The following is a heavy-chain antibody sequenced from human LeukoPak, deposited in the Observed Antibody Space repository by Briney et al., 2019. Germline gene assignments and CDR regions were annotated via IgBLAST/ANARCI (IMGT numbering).Heavy chain of an antibody. D-gene: IGHD2-15*01. Sequence: PGGSLRLSCAASGFSFSDYDMNWVRQAPGKGPEWVSYITSSGATKDYADSVKGRFTISRDNAKTSLYLQMNSLRVEDTAVYYCARELRIMALYYSYYIDVWGKGTPVTVSS. J-gene: IGHJ6*03. CDR3: ARELRIMALYYSYYIDV. CDR1: GFSFSDYD. V-gene: IGHV3-48*03. CDR2: ITSSGATK.